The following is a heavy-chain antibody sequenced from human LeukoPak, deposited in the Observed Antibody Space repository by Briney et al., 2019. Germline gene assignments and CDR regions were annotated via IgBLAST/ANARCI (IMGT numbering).Heavy chain of an antibody. CDR2: IWYDGSNK. J-gene: IGHJ4*02. CDR1: GFTFSSYG. Sequence: GGSLRLSCAASGFTFSSYGMHWVRQAPGKGLEWVAVIWYDGSNKYYADSVKGRFTISRDNSKNTLYLQMNSLRAEDTAVYYCEKARYSSSWYYFDYWGQGTLVTVSS. CDR3: EKARYSSSWYYFDY. D-gene: IGHD6-13*01. V-gene: IGHV3-33*06.